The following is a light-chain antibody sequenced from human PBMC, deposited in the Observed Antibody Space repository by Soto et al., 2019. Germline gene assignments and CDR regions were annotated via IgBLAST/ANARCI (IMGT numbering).Light chain of an antibody. J-gene: IGKJ5*01. Sequence: DIQMTQSPSALSASVGDRVTITCRASQDIVSHLAWYQQKPEKAPKSLIYFASTLQSGVPSRFSASGSGTDLTLTVSILQPEDLATYYCQPFRSLPFPFGHGTRLEIK. CDR2: FAS. CDR1: QDIVSH. V-gene: IGKV1D-16*01. CDR3: QPFRSLPFP.